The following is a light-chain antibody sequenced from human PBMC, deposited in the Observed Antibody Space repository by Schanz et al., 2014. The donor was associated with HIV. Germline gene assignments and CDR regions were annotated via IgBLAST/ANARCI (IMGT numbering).Light chain of an antibody. J-gene: IGLJ1*01. CDR1: SSDVGGYNY. V-gene: IGLV2-8*01. Sequence: QSALTQPPSASGSPGQSVTISCTGTSSDVGGYNYVSWYQQHPGKAPKIMIYEVTKRALGVPDRFSGSKSGNTASLTVSGLQAEDEADYYCSSYAGSTNYVFGTGTKLTVL. CDR2: EVT. CDR3: SSYAGSTNYV.